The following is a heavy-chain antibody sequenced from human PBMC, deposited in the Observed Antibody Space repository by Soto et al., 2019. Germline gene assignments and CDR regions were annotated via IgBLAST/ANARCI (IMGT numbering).Heavy chain of an antibody. D-gene: IGHD3-10*01. CDR1: GFTFSSYG. CDR3: ARQRGRPPPRKVDS. Sequence: GVSLLLSCAASGFTFSSYGMHWVRQAPGKGLEWVAVIWYDGSNKYYADSVKGRFTISRDNSKNTLYLQMNSLRAEDTAVYYCARQRGRPPPRKVDSSSLGTRVTVSS. CDR2: IWYDGSNK. V-gene: IGHV3-33*01. J-gene: IGHJ5*01.